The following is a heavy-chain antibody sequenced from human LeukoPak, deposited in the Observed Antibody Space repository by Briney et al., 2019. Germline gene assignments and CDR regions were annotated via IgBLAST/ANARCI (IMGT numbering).Heavy chain of an antibody. CDR2: IRHDESNK. J-gene: IGHJ5*02. Sequence: GGSLRLSCAAAGFTFGSHFMHWVRRAPGKGLEWVAFIRHDESNKYYADSVKGRFTISRDNSKNTLSLQMNSLRPDDTAVYYCAKFSYGDYVAWGQGTLVIVSS. CDR1: GFTFGSHF. CDR3: AKFSYGDYVA. V-gene: IGHV3-30*02. D-gene: IGHD4-17*01.